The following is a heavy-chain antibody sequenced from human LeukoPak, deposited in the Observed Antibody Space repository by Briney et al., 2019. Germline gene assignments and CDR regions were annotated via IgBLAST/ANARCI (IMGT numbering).Heavy chain of an antibody. D-gene: IGHD3-10*01. V-gene: IGHV3-23*01. CDR1: GITLSNYV. Sequence: GGSLRLSCAVSGITLSNYVMSWVRQAPGKGLEWVAGLSGSGGGTNYADSVQGRFTISRDNPKNTLYLQMNSLRAEDTAVYFCAKRGVVIRVFLVGFHKEAYYFDSWGQGALVTVSS. J-gene: IGHJ4*02. CDR3: AKRGVVIRVFLVGFHKEAYYFDS. CDR2: LSGSGGGT.